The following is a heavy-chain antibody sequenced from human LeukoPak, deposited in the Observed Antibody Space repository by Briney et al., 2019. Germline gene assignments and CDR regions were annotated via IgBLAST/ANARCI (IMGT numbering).Heavy chain of an antibody. CDR3: ARAWTLDY. Sequence: QPGGSLRLSCAASGFTFSIYAMNWVHQAPGKGLEWVSGISGSGRTYYADSEKGRFTISRDTSKNTLYLQMNSLRTEDTAVYYCARAWTLDYWGQGTLVTVSS. V-gene: IGHV3-23*01. D-gene: IGHD3/OR15-3a*01. CDR2: ISGSGRT. J-gene: IGHJ4*02. CDR1: GFTFSIYA.